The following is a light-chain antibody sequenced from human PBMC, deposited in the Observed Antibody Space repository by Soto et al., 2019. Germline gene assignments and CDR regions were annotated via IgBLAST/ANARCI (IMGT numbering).Light chain of an antibody. CDR2: GAS. CDR3: QQHGTSPIT. J-gene: IGKJ5*01. Sequence: IVLAQSVDTLSLSPGERATLSCRASQTVIHNHLAWHQQKPGQTPRLLVYGASSRATGIPDRFSGSGSGTDFTLTISRLEPEDFAVYYCQQHGTSPITFGQGTRLENK. CDR1: QTVIHNH. V-gene: IGKV3-20*01.